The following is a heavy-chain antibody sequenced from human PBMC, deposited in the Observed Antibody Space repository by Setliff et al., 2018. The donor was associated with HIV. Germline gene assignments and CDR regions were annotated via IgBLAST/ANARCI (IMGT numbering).Heavy chain of an antibody. Sequence: ASVKVSCKASGYTFTGHYLHWVRQAPGQGLEWMGWINAGNGDTKYSQKFQGRVTITTDTSASTAYMELNSLSSDDTAVYYCARVSYDSSGYYFNQVGNYYYYYMDVWGKGTTVTVSS. CDR3: ARVSYDSSGYYFNQVGNYYYYYMDV. V-gene: IGHV1-3*01. D-gene: IGHD3-22*01. CDR1: GYTFTGHY. J-gene: IGHJ6*03. CDR2: INAGNGDT.